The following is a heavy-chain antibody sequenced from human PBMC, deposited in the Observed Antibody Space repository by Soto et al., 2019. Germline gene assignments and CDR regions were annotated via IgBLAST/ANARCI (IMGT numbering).Heavy chain of an antibody. CDR2: ISAYNGNT. CDR1: GYTFTSYG. CDR3: ASSRSSNWFDP. V-gene: IGHV1-18*04. J-gene: IGHJ5*02. Sequence: QVQLVQSGAEVKKPGASVKVSCKASGYTFTSYGISWVRQAPGQGLEWMGWISAYNGNTNYAQKFQGRVTITADESTSTAYTELSSLRSEDTAVYYCASSRSSNWFDPWGQGTLVTVSS.